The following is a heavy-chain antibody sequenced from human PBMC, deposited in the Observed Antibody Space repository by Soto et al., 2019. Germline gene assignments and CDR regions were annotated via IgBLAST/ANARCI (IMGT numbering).Heavy chain of an antibody. D-gene: IGHD6-13*01. J-gene: IGHJ6*02. CDR3: ATSSPYSSSWFVGYGMDV. Sequence: ASVKVSCKASGGTFSSYAISWVRQAPGQGLEWMGGIIPIFGTANYAQKFQGRVTITADESTSTAYMELSSLRSEGTAVYYCATSSPYSSSWFVGYGMDVWGQGTTVTVSS. CDR2: IIPIFGTA. V-gene: IGHV1-69*13. CDR1: GGTFSSYA.